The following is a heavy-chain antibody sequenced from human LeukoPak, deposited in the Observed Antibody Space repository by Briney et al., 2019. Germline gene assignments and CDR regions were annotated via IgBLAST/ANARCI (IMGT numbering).Heavy chain of an antibody. J-gene: IGHJ4*02. CDR1: GYTFTSYS. V-gene: IGHV1-18*01. D-gene: IGHD6-19*01. CDR2: ISAYNGNT. CDR3: ARAGGWGTPIPFDY. Sequence: ASVKVSCKASGYTFTSYSINWVRQAPGQGLEWMGWISAYNGNTNYPQKLQGRVTMTTDTSTSTAYMELRSLRSDDTAVYYCARAGGWGTPIPFDYWGQGTLVTVSS.